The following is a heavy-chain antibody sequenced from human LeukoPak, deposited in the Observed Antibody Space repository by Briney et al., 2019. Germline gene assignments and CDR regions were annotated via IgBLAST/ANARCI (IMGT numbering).Heavy chain of an antibody. CDR1: GSSFTSYW. D-gene: IGHD3-22*01. CDR3: ARQPHYYDSSGYYLFDY. CDR2: IYPGDSDT. V-gene: IGHV5-51*01. J-gene: IGHJ4*02. Sequence: GESLQISCKGSGSSFTSYWIGWVRQLPGKGLEWMGIIYPGDSDTRYSPSFQGQVTISADKSISTAYLQWSSLKASDTAMYYCARQPHYYDSSGYYLFDYWGQGTLVTVSS.